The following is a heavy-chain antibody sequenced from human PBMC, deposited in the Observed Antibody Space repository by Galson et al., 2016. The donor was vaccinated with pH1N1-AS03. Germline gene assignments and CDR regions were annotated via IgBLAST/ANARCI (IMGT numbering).Heavy chain of an antibody. CDR2: VYYTGTP. CDR3: VVLTPGYTSGGGSVDH. CDR1: GYSITTGHY. D-gene: IGHD5-18*01. J-gene: IGHJ5*02. Sequence: SETLSLTCSVSGYSITTGHYWGWIRQPPGKGLEWIGNVYYTGTPFFNPSLNSRVTISVDTSANQFSLRLTSVTAADTAIYYCVVLTPGYTSGGGSVDHWGQGTLVAVSS. V-gene: IGHV4-38-2*01.